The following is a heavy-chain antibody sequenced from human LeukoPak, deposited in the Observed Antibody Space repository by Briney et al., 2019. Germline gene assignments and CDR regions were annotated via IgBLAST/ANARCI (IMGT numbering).Heavy chain of an antibody. CDR2: INHSGST. V-gene: IGHV4-34*01. CDR3: ARSRGGAFRRSNWFDP. D-gene: IGHD3-10*01. CDR1: GGSFSGYY. Sequence: KPSETLSLTCAVYGGSFSGYYWSWIRQPPGKGLEWIGEINHSGSTNYNPSLKSRVTISVDTSKNQFSLKLSSVTAADTAVYYCARSRGGAFRRSNWFDPWGQGTLVTVSS. J-gene: IGHJ5*02.